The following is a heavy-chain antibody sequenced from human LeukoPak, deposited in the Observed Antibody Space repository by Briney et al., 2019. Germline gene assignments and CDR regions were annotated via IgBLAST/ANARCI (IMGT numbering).Heavy chain of an antibody. D-gene: IGHD4-17*01. Sequence: PGGSLRLSCAASGFTFSSYSMNWVRQAPGKGLEWVSYISSSSSTIYCADSVKGRFTISRDNAKNSLYLQMTSLRAEDAAVYYCARGTVTTVSYYYYYMDVWGKGTTVTVSS. J-gene: IGHJ6*03. CDR1: GFTFSSYS. CDR2: ISSSSSTI. V-gene: IGHV3-48*01. CDR3: ARGTVTTVSYYYYYMDV.